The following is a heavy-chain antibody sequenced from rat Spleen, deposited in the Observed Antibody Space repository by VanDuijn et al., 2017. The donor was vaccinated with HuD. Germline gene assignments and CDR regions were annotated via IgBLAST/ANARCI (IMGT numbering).Heavy chain of an antibody. CDR2: ISYDGSRT. V-gene: IGHV5-29*01. J-gene: IGHJ2*01. CDR3: ARQWDY. CDR1: GFTFSNYY. Sequence: EVQLVESGGGLVQPGRSLKLSCAASGFTFSNYYMAWVRQAPTKGLEWFAVISYDGSRTYYRDSVKGRFTISRDNAKTTLYLQMDSLRSEDTATYYCARQWDYWGQGVMVTVSS.